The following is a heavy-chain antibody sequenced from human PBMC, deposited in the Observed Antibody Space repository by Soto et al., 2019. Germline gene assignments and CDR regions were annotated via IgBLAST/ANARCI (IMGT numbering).Heavy chain of an antibody. J-gene: IGHJ4*02. V-gene: IGHV2-5*02. Sequence: QITLNESGPTLVKPTQTLTLTCTFSGFSLSTRDVGVGWIRQPPGEALEWLGVVYWDDSKTYSQSLESRLTITTDTAKNQGVLRMTKMDAVDTATYYCAHCRGGVASFWGQGTLVTVSS. CDR2: VYWDDSK. CDR1: GFSLSTRDVG. D-gene: IGHD2-2*01. CDR3: AHCRGGVASF.